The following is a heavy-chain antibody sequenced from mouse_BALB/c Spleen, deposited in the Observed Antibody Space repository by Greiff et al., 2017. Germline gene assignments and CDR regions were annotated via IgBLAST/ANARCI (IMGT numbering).Heavy chain of an antibody. CDR3: TREGGPYFDY. V-gene: IGHV6-6*02. J-gene: IGHJ2*01. Sequence: EVQGVESGGGLVQPGGSMKLSCVASGFTFSNYWMNWVRQSPEKGLEWVAEIRLKSNNYATHYAESVKGRFTISRDDSKSSVYLQMNNLRAEDTGIYYCTREGGPYFDYWGQGTTLTVSS. CDR1: GFTFSNYW. CDR2: IRLKSNNYAT.